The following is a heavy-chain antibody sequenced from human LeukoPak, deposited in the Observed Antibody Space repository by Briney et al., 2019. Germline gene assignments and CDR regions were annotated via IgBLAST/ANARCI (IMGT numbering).Heavy chain of an antibody. D-gene: IGHD3-16*01. J-gene: IGHJ4*02. CDR3: AKGSGGYDFDS. V-gene: IGHV3-23*01. CDR2: ISPSGEST. CDR1: GFPFSSHA. Sequence: PGGSLRLSCAASGFPFSSHAMNWVRQAPGKGLEWVSDISPSGESTDYADSVKGRFTISTDNSKNTLYLQMDSLRDEDRAVYFCAKGSGGYDFDSWGQGTPVTVSS.